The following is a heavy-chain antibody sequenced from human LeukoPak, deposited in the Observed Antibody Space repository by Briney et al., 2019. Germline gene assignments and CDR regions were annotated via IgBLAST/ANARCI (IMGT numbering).Heavy chain of an antibody. CDR2: INPNSGGT. CDR3: ARDRSFGY. Sequence: ASVTVSFTSSAYTFTVYYMHWVRQAPAQGLELMGWINPNSGGTNYAQKFQGRVTMTRDTSISTAYMELSRLRSDDTAVYYCARDRSFGYWGQGTLVTASS. V-gene: IGHV1-2*02. CDR1: AYTFTVYY. J-gene: IGHJ4*02.